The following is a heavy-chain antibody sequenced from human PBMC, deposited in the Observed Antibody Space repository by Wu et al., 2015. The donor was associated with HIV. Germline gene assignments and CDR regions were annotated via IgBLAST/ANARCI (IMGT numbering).Heavy chain of an antibody. CDR3: ARAAYTAAAGIYYYYMDV. Sequence: QVHVVQSGAEVKKPGASVRVSCKTSGYHFTSYGISWVRQAPGQGLEWMGWISTYNGDTNYAQELQGRVTMTTDTPTSTAYMELRSLKSDDTAVYFCARAAYTAAAGIYYYYMDVWGKGTTVTVSS. CDR1: GYHFTSYG. CDR2: ISTYNGDT. V-gene: IGHV1-18*01. J-gene: IGHJ6*03. D-gene: IGHD6-13*01.